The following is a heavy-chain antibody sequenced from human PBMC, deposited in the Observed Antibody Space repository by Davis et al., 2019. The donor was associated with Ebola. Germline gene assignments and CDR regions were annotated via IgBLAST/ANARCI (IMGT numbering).Heavy chain of an antibody. V-gene: IGHV1-24*01. CDR3: ATGYYSTNWGYYYGMDV. J-gene: IGHJ6*02. CDR2: FDPEDGET. CDR1: GYTFTDYY. D-gene: IGHD4-11*01. Sequence: ASVKVSCKASGYTFTDYYMHWVRQAPGKGLEWMGGFDPEDGETIYAQKFQGRVTMTEDTSTDTAYMELSSLRSEDTAVYYCATGYYSTNWGYYYGMDVWGQGTTVTVSS.